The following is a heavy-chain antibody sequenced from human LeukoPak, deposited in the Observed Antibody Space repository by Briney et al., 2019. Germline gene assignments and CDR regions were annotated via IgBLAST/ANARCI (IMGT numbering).Heavy chain of an antibody. Sequence: SVKVSCKVSGYTLTELSMHWVRQAPGQGLEWMGRIIPILGIANYAQKFQGRVTITADKSTSTAYMELSSLRSEDTAVYYCAIPRGQQLDEFDYWGQGTLVTVSS. CDR1: GYTLTELS. V-gene: IGHV1-69*02. CDR3: AIPRGQQLDEFDY. CDR2: IIPILGIA. D-gene: IGHD6-13*01. J-gene: IGHJ4*02.